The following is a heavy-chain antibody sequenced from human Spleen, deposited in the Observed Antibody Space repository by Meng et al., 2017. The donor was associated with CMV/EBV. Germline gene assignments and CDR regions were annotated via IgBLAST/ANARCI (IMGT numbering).Heavy chain of an antibody. D-gene: IGHD2-15*01. J-gene: IGHJ4*02. CDR3: ARGGQPFVFGLDY. CDR2: INQSGST. V-gene: IGHV4-34*01. Sequence: CAVYGGSFIGYYWSWIRQPPGKGLEWIGEINQSGSTNYNPSLKSRVTISADTSKNQFSLKMSSVTAADTAVYYCARGGQPFVFGLDYWGQGSLVTVSS. CDR1: GGSFIGYY.